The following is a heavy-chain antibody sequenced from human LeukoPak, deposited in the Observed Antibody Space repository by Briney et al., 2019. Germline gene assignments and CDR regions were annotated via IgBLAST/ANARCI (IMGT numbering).Heavy chain of an antibody. CDR3: ARDFGDYRVDY. D-gene: IGHD4-17*01. CDR1: GGSISSSNYY. Sequence: SETLSLTCTVSGGSISSSNYYWGWIRQPPGKGLEWIGTIHYSGNTYYNPSLKSRVAISVDTSKNQFSLRLSSVAAADTAVYYCARDFGDYRVDYWGQGTLVTVSS. V-gene: IGHV4-39*01. CDR2: IHYSGNT. J-gene: IGHJ4*02.